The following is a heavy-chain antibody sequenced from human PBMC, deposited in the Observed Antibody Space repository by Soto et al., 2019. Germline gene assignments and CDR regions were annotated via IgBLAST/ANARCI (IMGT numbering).Heavy chain of an antibody. V-gene: IGHV3-30*18. Sequence: GGSLRLSCAASGFTFSSYGMHWVRQAPGKGLEWVAVISYDGSNKYYADSVKGRFTISRDNSKNTLYLQMNSLRAEDTAVYYCAKGGYYYDSSGYPNYWGQGTLVTVSS. CDR3: AKGGYYYDSSGYPNY. D-gene: IGHD3-22*01. J-gene: IGHJ4*02. CDR2: ISYDGSNK. CDR1: GFTFSSYG.